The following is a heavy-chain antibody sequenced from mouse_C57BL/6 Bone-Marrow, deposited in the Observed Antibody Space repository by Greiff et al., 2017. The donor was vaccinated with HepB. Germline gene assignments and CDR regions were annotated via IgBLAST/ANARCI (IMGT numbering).Heavy chain of an antibody. CDR1: GFTFSNYW. CDR3: TGPYYSNRFAY. V-gene: IGHV6-3*01. D-gene: IGHD2-5*01. J-gene: IGHJ3*01. CDR2: IRLKSDNYAT. Sequence: DVQLVESGGGLVQPGGSMKLSCVASGFTFSNYWMNWVRQSPEKGLEWVAQIRLKSDNYATHYAESVKGRFTISRDDSKSSVYLQMNNVRAEDTGIYYCTGPYYSNRFAYWGQGTLVTVSA.